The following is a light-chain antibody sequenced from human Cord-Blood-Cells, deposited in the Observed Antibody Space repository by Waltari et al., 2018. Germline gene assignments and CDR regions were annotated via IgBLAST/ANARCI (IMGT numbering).Light chain of an antibody. Sequence: DIVMTQSPDSLAVSLRERATIHCKSSQSVLYSSNNKNYLAWYQQKPGQPPKLLIYWASTRESGVADRFSGSGSGTDVTLTISSLQAEDVAVYYCQQYYSTLPITFGQGTRLEIK. CDR2: WAS. J-gene: IGKJ5*01. CDR1: QSVLYSSNNKNY. V-gene: IGKV4-1*01. CDR3: QQYYSTLPIT.